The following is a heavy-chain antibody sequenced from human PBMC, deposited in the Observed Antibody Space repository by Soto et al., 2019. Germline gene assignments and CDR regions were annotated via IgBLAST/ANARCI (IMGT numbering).Heavy chain of an antibody. CDR3: AREIIAAAGTETYYYYXMDV. J-gene: IGHJ6*02. CDR2: IYTSGST. CDR1: GGSISSYY. Sequence: PSETLSLTCTVSGGSISSYYWSWIRQPAGKXLEWIGRIYTSGSTNYNPSLKSRVTMSVDTSKNQFSLKLSSVTAADTAVYYCAREIIAAAGTETYYYYXMDVWGQGTTVTVSS. D-gene: IGHD6-13*01. V-gene: IGHV4-4*07.